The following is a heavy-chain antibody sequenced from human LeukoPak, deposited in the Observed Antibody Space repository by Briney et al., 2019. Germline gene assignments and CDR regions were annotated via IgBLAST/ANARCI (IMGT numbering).Heavy chain of an antibody. CDR3: ARERPTIAARSSNWFDP. D-gene: IGHD6-6*01. J-gene: IGHJ5*02. Sequence: ASVKVSCKASGCTFTSYYMHWVRQAPGQGLEWMGIINPSGGSTSYAQKFQGTVTMTRDTSTSTVYMELSSLRSEDTAVYYCARERPTIAARSSNWFDPWGQGTLVTVSS. V-gene: IGHV1-46*01. CDR1: GCTFTSYY. CDR2: INPSGGST.